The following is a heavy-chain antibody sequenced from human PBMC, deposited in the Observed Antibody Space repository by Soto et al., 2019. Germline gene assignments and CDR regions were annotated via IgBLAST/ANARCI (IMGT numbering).Heavy chain of an antibody. J-gene: IGHJ6*02. CDR2: IYYSGST. V-gene: IGHV4-59*01. CDR3: VRVYCGGDCPMDV. CDR1: GGSISSYY. Sequence: QVQLQESGPGLVKPSETLSLTCTVSGGSISSYYWSWIRQPPGKGLEWIGYIYYSGSTNYNPSLKSRVXXSXDXXKNQFSLKLSSVTAADTAVYYCVRVYCGGDCPMDVWGQGTTVTVSS. D-gene: IGHD2-21*02.